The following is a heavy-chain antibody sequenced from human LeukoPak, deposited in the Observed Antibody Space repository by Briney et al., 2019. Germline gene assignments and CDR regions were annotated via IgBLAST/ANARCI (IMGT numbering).Heavy chain of an antibody. Sequence: SETLSLTCAVYGGSFSGYYWSWIRQPPGKGLEWIGEINHSGSTNYNPSLKSRVTISVDTSKNQFSLKLSSVTAADTAVYYCARGSRIAARPDYFDYWGQGTLVTVSS. CDR3: ARGSRIAARPDYFDY. V-gene: IGHV4-34*01. CDR2: INHSGST. J-gene: IGHJ4*02. D-gene: IGHD6-6*01. CDR1: GGSFSGYY.